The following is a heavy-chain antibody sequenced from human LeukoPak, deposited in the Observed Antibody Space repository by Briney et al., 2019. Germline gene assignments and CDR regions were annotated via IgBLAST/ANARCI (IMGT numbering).Heavy chain of an antibody. J-gene: IGHJ4*02. D-gene: IGHD2-2*01. Sequence: SETLSLTCAVSGGSISSTNWWSWVRQPPGKGLEWIGEISHSGSTNYNPSLKSRVTISVDKSKTQFSLKLTSVTAADTAVYYCARGLDQREVYYFDYWGQGTLVTVSS. CDR2: ISHSGST. V-gene: IGHV4-4*02. CDR3: ARGLDQREVYYFDY. CDR1: GGSISSTNW.